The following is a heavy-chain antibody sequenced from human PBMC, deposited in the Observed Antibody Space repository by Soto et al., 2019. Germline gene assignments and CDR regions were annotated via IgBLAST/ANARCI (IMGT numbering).Heavy chain of an antibody. CDR1: GFTFSSYA. CDR3: ARDRAPYGGNSHYYYGMDV. Sequence: GGSLSLSCAASGFTFSSYAMHWVRQAPGKGLEWVAVISYDGSNKYYSDSVKGRFTISRDNSKNTLYLQMNSLRAEDTAVYYCARDRAPYGGNSHYYYGMDVWGQGTTVTVSS. CDR2: ISYDGSNK. J-gene: IGHJ6*02. V-gene: IGHV3-30-3*01. D-gene: IGHD2-21*02.